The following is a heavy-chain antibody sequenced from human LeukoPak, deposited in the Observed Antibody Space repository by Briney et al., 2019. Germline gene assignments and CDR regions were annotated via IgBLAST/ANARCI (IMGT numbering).Heavy chain of an antibody. D-gene: IGHD4-17*01. Sequence: GGSLRLSCAASGFPFSTYAMNWVRQAPGKGLEWVSAVTGSGANSYYADSVKGRFTVSRDNSKNMVYLQMSSLRTEDTALYYCAKSDYGYYFDSWGQGTLVTVSS. CDR1: GFPFSTYA. J-gene: IGHJ4*02. CDR2: VTGSGANS. CDR3: AKSDYGYYFDS. V-gene: IGHV3-23*01.